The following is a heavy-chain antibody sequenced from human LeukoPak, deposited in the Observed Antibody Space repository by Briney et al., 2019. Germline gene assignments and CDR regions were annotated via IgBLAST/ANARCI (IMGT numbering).Heavy chain of an antibody. CDR3: ARDGYSYGHAAFDI. Sequence: ASVKVSCKASGYTFTSYDINWVRQATGQGLEWMGIINPSGGSTSYAQKFQGRVTMTRDTSTSTVYMELSSLRSEDTAVYYCARDGYSYGHAAFDIWGQGTMVTVSS. CDR1: GYTFTSYD. V-gene: IGHV1-46*01. J-gene: IGHJ3*02. D-gene: IGHD5-18*01. CDR2: INPSGGST.